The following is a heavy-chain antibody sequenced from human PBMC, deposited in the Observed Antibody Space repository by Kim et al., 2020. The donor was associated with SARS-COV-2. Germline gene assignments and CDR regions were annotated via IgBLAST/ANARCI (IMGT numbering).Heavy chain of an antibody. J-gene: IGHJ4*02. CDR3: ARGTVTMDLLDY. D-gene: IGHD4-4*01. CDR1: GGSISSYY. V-gene: IGHV4-59*01. CDR2: IYYSGST. Sequence: SETLSLTCTVSGGSISSYYWSWIRQPPGKGLEWIGYIYYSGSTNYNPSLKSRVTISVDTSKNQFSLKLSSVTDADTAVYYCARGTVTMDLLDYWGQGTLVTVRS.